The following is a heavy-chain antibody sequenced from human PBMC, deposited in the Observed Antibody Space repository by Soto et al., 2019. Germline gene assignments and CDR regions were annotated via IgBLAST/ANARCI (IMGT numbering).Heavy chain of an antibody. D-gene: IGHD3-3*01. CDR3: ARGRSVSNHDDFEY. Sequence: QVQLVESGGGVVQPGRSLSLSCAASGFTLSSYSMHWVRQAPGKGLDCVAAMSYDGSSKYFADSVKARFTISRDNSKNTLSLQMNSLGAEDSAVYYCARGRSVSNHDDFEYCGQGTLVTVSS. CDR1: GFTLSSYS. V-gene: IGHV3-30-3*01. CDR2: MSYDGSSK. J-gene: IGHJ4*02.